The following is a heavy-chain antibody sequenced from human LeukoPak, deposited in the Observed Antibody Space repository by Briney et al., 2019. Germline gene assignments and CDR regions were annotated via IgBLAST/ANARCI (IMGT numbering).Heavy chain of an antibody. V-gene: IGHV3-23*01. CDR2: ISGSGGST. CDR3: AKKGSSMVRAYYYYYYGMDV. Sequence: GGSLRLSCAASGFTFSSYAMSWVRQAPGKGLEWVSAISGSGGSTYYADSVEGRFTISRDNSKNTLYLQMNSLRAEDTAVYYCAKKGSSMVRAYYYYYYGMDVWGQGTTVTVSS. J-gene: IGHJ6*02. CDR1: GFTFSSYA. D-gene: IGHD3-10*01.